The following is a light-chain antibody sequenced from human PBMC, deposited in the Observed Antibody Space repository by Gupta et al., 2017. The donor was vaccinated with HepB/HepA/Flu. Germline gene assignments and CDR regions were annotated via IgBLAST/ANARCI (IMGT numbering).Light chain of an antibody. V-gene: IGKV3-20*01. CDR3: HQYASSMYT. J-gene: IGKJ2*01. CDR1: QTISTNY. CDR2: GPS. Sequence: EIVLTQSPGTLSLSPGERATVSCRASQTISTNYLAWYQQKPGQAPRLLIYGPSTRATGIPDRFTGSGSGTDFTLSISRLEPEDFAVYYCHQYASSMYTFGQGTKLEIK.